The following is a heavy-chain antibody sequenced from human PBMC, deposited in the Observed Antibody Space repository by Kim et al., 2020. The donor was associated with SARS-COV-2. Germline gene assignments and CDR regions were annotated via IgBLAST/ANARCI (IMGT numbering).Heavy chain of an antibody. D-gene: IGHD3-10*01. Sequence: SETLSLTCTVSGGSISSSSYYWGWIRQPPGKGLEWIGSIYYSGSTYYNPSLKSRVTISVDTSKNQFSLKLSSVTAADTAVYYCARHRPQLLWFGESGYYYYMDVWGKGTTVTVSS. J-gene: IGHJ6*03. CDR2: IYYSGST. V-gene: IGHV4-39*01. CDR3: ARHRPQLLWFGESGYYYYMDV. CDR1: GGSISSSSYY.